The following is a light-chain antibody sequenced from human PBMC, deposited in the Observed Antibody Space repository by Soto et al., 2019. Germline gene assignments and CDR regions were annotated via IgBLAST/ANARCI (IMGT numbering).Light chain of an antibody. CDR1: QSVRTK. CDR3: QQRSNWPPIT. V-gene: IGKV3-11*01. J-gene: IGKJ5*01. CDR2: GAS. Sequence: EIVMTQSPDTLYVSPGAGAPLSCRASQSVRTKLAWYQQKAGQAPRLLIYGASTRATGIPDRFSGSGSGTDFTLTISSLEPEDFAVYYCQQRSNWPPITFGQGTRLEIK.